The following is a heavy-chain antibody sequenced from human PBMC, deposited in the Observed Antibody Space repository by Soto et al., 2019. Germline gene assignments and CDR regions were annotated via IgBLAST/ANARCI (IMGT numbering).Heavy chain of an antibody. CDR3: ARGSRIYGDYARTKFDY. CDR2: INHSGST. D-gene: IGHD4-17*01. J-gene: IGHJ4*02. CDR1: GGSFSGYY. Sequence: QVQLQQWGAGLLKPSETLSLTCAVYGGSFSGYYWSWIRQPPGKGLEWIGEINHSGSTNYNPSLKSRVTISVDTSKNQFSLKLSSVTAADTAVYYCARGSRIYGDYARTKFDYWGQGTLVTVSS. V-gene: IGHV4-34*01.